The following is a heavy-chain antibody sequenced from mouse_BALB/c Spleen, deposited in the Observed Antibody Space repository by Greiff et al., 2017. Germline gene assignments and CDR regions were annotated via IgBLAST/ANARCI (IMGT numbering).Heavy chain of an antibody. CDR1: GYSITSDYA. CDR2: ISYSGST. CDR3: ARGGNHYFDY. D-gene: IGHD2-1*01. Sequence: EVQLQESGPGLVKPSQSLSLTCTVTGYSITSDYAWNWIRQFPGNKLECMGYISYSGSTSYNPSLKSRISITRYTSKNQFFLQLNSVTTEDTATYYCARGGNHYFDYWGQGTTLTVSS. J-gene: IGHJ2*01. V-gene: IGHV3-2*02.